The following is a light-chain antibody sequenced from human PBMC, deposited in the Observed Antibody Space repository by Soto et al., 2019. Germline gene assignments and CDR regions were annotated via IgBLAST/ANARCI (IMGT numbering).Light chain of an antibody. J-gene: IGKJ1*01. CDR1: QSISDW. V-gene: IGKV1-5*03. CDR2: RAS. Sequence: DIPMTQSPSTLSASIGDRVTITCRASQSISDWLAWYQQKPGKAAKLLIYRASNLESGVPSRFSGSGSGTEFTLPISSLQPDDFATYYCQQYNGYSRAFGQGTKVEIK. CDR3: QQYNGYSRA.